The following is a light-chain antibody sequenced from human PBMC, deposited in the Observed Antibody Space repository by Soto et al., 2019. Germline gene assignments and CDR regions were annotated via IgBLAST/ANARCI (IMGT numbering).Light chain of an antibody. CDR1: SSNIGSNY. J-gene: IGLJ2*01. CDR2: RNN. V-gene: IGLV1-47*01. CDR3: AAWDDSLSGL. Sequence: QSVLTQPPSASGTPGQRVTISCSGSSSNIGSNYVYWYQQLPGTAPKLLIYRNNQRPSGVPDRFSGSKSGTSASLAISGRRSEDEADYYCAAWDDSLSGLFGGGTKVTVL.